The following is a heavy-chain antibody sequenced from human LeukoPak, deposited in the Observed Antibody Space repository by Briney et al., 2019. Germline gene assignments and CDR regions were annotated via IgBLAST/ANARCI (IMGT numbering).Heavy chain of an antibody. Sequence: PSETLSLTCAVDGGSLSGYTWCWIRQSPGKGLEWIGDINHSESSNYNPSLKSRATMSVDTSKNQFSLKLSSVTAADTAVYYCARWLGSGTSARNYYFYMDVWGKGTTVTVSS. CDR2: INHSESS. CDR3: ARWLGSGTSARNYYFYMDV. V-gene: IGHV4-34*01. J-gene: IGHJ6*03. D-gene: IGHD3-10*01. CDR1: GGSLSGYT.